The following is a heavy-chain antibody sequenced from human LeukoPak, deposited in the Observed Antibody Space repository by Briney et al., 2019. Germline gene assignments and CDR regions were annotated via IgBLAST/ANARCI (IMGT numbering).Heavy chain of an antibody. Sequence: GGSLRLSCAASGFTLSGYWMHWVRQAQGTGLVWVSHINSDGTNTRYADSVKGRFTISRDNAKTTLYLQMRSLRADDTAVYYCARIGNNAALDYWGQGALVTVSS. CDR1: GFTLSGYW. J-gene: IGHJ4*02. CDR2: INSDGTNT. V-gene: IGHV3-74*01. CDR3: ARIGNNAALDY. D-gene: IGHD5-24*01.